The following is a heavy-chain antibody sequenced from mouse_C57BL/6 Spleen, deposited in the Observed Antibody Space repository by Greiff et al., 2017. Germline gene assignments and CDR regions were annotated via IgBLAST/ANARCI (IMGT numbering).Heavy chain of an antibody. Sequence: EVKVEESGGGLVQPGGSLKLSCAASGFTFSDYYMYWVRQTPEKRLEWVAYISNGGGSTYYPDTVKGRFTISRDNAKNTLYLQMSRLKSEDTAMYYCARGFYYDYDGGFAYWGQGTLVTVSA. D-gene: IGHD2-4*01. CDR3: ARGFYYDYDGGFAY. J-gene: IGHJ3*01. CDR1: GFTFSDYY. CDR2: ISNGGGST. V-gene: IGHV5-12*01.